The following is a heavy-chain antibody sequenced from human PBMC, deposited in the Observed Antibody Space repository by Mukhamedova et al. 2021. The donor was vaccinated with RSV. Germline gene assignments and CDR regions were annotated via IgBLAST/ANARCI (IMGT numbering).Heavy chain of an antibody. Sequence: SSSSYYWGWIRQPPGKGLEWIGSIYYSGSTYYNPSLKSRVTISVDTSKNQFSLKLSSVTAADTAVYYFEGGYGYYFDYWGQGPLV. V-gene: IGHV4-39*01. CDR2: IYYSGST. D-gene: IGHD6-25*01. CDR1: SSSSYY. CDR3: EGGYGYYFDY. J-gene: IGHJ4*02.